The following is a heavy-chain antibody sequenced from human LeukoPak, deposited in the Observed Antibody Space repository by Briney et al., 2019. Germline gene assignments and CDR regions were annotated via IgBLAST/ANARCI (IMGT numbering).Heavy chain of an antibody. D-gene: IGHD1-26*01. V-gene: IGHV3-7*01. CDR1: GFTFSGYW. J-gene: IGHJ4*02. CDR2: IKHDGSEK. Sequence: GGSLRLSCAASGFTFSGYWMSWVRQAPGKGLEWVANIKHDGSEKYFVDSVKGRFTISRDNAKNSLFLQMNTLRAEDTAVYYCPRLGGPYYVSHWGQGTLVTVS. CDR3: PRLGGPYYVSH.